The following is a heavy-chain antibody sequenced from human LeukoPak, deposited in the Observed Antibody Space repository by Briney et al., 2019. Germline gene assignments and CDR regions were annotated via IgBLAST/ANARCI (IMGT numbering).Heavy chain of an antibody. J-gene: IGHJ4*02. CDR1: GGTFSSYA. Sequence: ASVKVSCKASGGTFSSYAISWVRQAPGQGLEWMGKINPSGGSTTYAQQFQGRVSMTRDLSMSTVYMELSSLRSEDTAAYYCVRNLMQFTGLAYWGQGTLVTVSS. CDR2: INPSGGST. CDR3: VRNLMQFTGLAY. V-gene: IGHV1-46*01. D-gene: IGHD2-8*02.